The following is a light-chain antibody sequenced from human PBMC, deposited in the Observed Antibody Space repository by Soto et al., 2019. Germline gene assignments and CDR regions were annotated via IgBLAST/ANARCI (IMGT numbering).Light chain of an antibody. Sequence: DIQMTQSPSSLSASVADRVTITCRASQDIGTDLGWYQQKPGKAPERLIYEASVLQSGVPSRFSGSGSGTEFTLRVSSLQPEDFATYYCVQDYSYPLTFGGGTKVDIK. CDR2: EAS. CDR1: QDIGTD. V-gene: IGKV1-17*01. CDR3: VQDYSYPLT. J-gene: IGKJ4*01.